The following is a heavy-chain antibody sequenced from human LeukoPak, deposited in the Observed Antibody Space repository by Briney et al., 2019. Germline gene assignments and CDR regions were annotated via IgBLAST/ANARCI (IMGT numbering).Heavy chain of an antibody. D-gene: IGHD1-26*01. CDR2: ISYDGSNK. J-gene: IGHJ4*02. Sequence: GGSLRLSCAASGFTFSSYAMPWVRQAPGKGLEWVAVISYDGSNKYYADSVKGRFTISRDNSKNTLYLQMNSLRAEDTAVYYCAIWRGLGATQPRYFDYWGQGTLVTVSS. CDR3: AIWRGLGATQPRYFDY. V-gene: IGHV3-30-3*01. CDR1: GFTFSSYA.